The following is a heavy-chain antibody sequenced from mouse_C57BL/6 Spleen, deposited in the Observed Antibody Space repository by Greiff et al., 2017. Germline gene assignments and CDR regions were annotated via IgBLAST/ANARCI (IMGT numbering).Heavy chain of an antibody. J-gene: IGHJ1*03. CDR2: INPSNGGT. Sequence: QVQLQQPGTELVKPGASVKLSCKASGYTFTSYWMHWVKQRPGQGLEWLGNINPSNGGTNYNEKFKSKTTLTVDKSSSTAYMQLSSLTSEDSAVYYCASPLSTHEWYFDVWGTGTTVTGSA. CDR1: GYTFTSYW. CDR3: ASPLSTHEWYFDV. D-gene: IGHD2-1*01. V-gene: IGHV1-53*01.